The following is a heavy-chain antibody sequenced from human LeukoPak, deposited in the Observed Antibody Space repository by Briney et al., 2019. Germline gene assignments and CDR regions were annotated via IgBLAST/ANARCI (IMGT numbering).Heavy chain of an antibody. Sequence: SETLSRTCTVSGGSISSYYWSWIRQPPGKGLEWIGYMYYSGKTSHNPSLKSRLTISVDTSKNQFSLKLTSVTAADTAVYYCAGAKIGVAGFFDNWGQGNLVTVSS. D-gene: IGHD6-19*01. V-gene: IGHV4-59*08. J-gene: IGHJ4*02. CDR1: GGSISSYY. CDR3: AGAKIGVAGFFDN. CDR2: MYYSGKT.